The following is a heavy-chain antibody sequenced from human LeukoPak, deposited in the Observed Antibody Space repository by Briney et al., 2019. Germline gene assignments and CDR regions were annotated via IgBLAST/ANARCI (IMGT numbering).Heavy chain of an antibody. CDR2: MYYSGST. V-gene: IGHV4-39*07. J-gene: IGHJ4*02. Sequence: SETLSLTCTVSGGSISSSTYYWGWIRQPPGKGLEWIGSMYYSGSTYYSPSLKSRVTISVDTSKNQFSLKLSSVTAADTALYYCASYSSSWYGFDYWGQGTLVTVSS. CDR3: ASYSSSWYGFDY. D-gene: IGHD6-13*01. CDR1: GGSISSSTYY.